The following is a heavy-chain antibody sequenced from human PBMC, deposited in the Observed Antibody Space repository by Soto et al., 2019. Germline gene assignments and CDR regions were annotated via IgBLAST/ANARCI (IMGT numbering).Heavy chain of an antibody. J-gene: IGHJ5*02. CDR1: GGSISSSNW. Sequence: SETLSLTCAVSGGSISSSNWWSWVRPPPGKGLEWIGEIYHSGSTNYNPSLKSRVTISVDKSKNQFSLKLSSVTAADTAVYYCAREEGVVAATRWFDPWGQGTLVTVFS. V-gene: IGHV4-4*02. CDR3: AREEGVVAATRWFDP. CDR2: IYHSGST. D-gene: IGHD2-15*01.